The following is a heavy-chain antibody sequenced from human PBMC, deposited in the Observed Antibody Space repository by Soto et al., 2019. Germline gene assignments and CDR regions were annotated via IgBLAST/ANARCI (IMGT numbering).Heavy chain of an antibody. D-gene: IGHD2-15*01. CDR2: INPKSEGT. Sequence: GASVKVSCKASGYTFSGYYIQWVRQAPGQGLEWMGWINPKSEGTSFAQKFQGRLTMTSDTSINSAYMELSRLTSDDTAVYYCARPRESVGYCSGGSCYGLSVHAFDLWGQETLVTVSS. V-gene: IGHV1-2*02. CDR1: GYTFSGYY. CDR3: ARPRESVGYCSGGSCYGLSVHAFDL. J-gene: IGHJ3*01.